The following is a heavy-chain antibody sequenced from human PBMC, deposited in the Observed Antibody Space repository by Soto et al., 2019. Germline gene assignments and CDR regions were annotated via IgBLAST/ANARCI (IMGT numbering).Heavy chain of an antibody. CDR3: ARGLTLPKFKGQQRQKYYFDY. Sequence: SETLSLTCAVYGGSFSGYYWSWIRQPPGKGLEWIGEINHSGSTNYNPSLKSRVTISVDTSKNQFSLKLSSVTAADTAVYYCARGLTLPKFKGQQRQKYYFDYWGQGTLVTVSS. J-gene: IGHJ4*02. CDR2: INHSGST. CDR1: GGSFSGYY. V-gene: IGHV4-34*01.